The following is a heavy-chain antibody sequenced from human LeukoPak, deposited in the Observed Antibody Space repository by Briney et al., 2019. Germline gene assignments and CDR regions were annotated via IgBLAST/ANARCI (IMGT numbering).Heavy chain of an antibody. V-gene: IGHV3-21*01. CDR2: ISSSSSYI. D-gene: IGHD3-10*01. J-gene: IGHJ4*02. Sequence: GGSLRLSCAASGFTFSNYAMSWVRQAPGKGLEWVSSISSSSSYIYYADSVKGRFTISRDNAKNSLYLQMNSLRAEDTAVYYCARDLSMVRGFPNYWGQGTLVTVSS. CDR3: ARDLSMVRGFPNY. CDR1: GFTFSNYA.